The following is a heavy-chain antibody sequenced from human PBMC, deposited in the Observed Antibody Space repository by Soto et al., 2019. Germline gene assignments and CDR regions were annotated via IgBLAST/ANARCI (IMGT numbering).Heavy chain of an antibody. CDR2: ISGSGGST. V-gene: IGHV3-23*01. CDR1: GFTFSSYA. Sequence: EVQLLESGGGLVQPGGSLRLSCAASGFTFSSYAMSWVRQAPGKGLEWVSAISGSGGSTYYADSVKGRFTIARDNSKNTLYLQMNSLRAEDTAVYYCAKVGSGSYYGSYYYYYMDVWGKGTTVTVSS. J-gene: IGHJ6*03. CDR3: AKVGSGSYYGSYYYYYMDV. D-gene: IGHD3-10*01.